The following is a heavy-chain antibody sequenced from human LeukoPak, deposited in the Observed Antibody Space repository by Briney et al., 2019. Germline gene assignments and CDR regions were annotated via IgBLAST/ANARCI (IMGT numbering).Heavy chain of an antibody. CDR2: ISYDGSNK. Sequence: HPGRSLRLSCAASGFTFSSYGMHWVRQAPGKGLEWVAVISYDGSNKYYADSVKGRFTISRDNSKNTLYLQMNSLRAEDTAVYYCAAIAVAGRYYFDYWGQGTLVTVSS. CDR3: AAIAVAGRYYFDY. J-gene: IGHJ4*02. CDR1: GFTFSSYG. D-gene: IGHD6-19*01. V-gene: IGHV3-30*03.